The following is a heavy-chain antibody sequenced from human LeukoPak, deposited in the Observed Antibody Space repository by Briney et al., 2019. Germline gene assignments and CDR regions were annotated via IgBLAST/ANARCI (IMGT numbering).Heavy chain of an antibody. D-gene: IGHD2-8*01. Sequence: GASVKVSCKASGYTFTSYAMHWVRQAPGQRLEWMGWINAGNGNTKYSQKFQGRVTTTRDTSASTAYMELSSLRSEDTAVYYCARSSRVYNWFDPWGQGTLVTVSS. CDR1: GYTFTSYA. J-gene: IGHJ5*02. CDR2: INAGNGNT. V-gene: IGHV1-3*01. CDR3: ARSSRVYNWFDP.